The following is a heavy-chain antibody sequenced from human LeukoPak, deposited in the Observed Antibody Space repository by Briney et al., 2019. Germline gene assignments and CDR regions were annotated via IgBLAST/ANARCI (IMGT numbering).Heavy chain of an antibody. D-gene: IGHD3-22*01. CDR2: INPNSGGT. V-gene: IGHV1-2*02. J-gene: IGHJ4*02. Sequence: ASVKVSCKASGYTFTGYYMHWVRQAPGQGLEWMGWINPNSGGTNYAQKFQGRVTMTRDTSISTAYMGLSRLRSDDTAVYYCARSYYDSSGYYSGCFDYWGQGTLVTVSS. CDR1: GYTFTGYY. CDR3: ARSYYDSSGYYSGCFDY.